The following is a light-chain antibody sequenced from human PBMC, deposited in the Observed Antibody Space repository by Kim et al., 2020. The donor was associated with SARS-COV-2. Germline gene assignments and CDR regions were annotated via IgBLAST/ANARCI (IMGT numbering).Light chain of an antibody. Sequence: VSPGQTASITCSGDKLGDKYACWYQQKPGQSPVLVIYQDSKRPSGIPERFPGSNSGNTATLTIGGTQAMDEADYYCQAWDSSTVVFGGGTQLTVL. CDR3: QAWDSSTVV. CDR1: KLGDKY. CDR2: QDS. V-gene: IGLV3-1*01. J-gene: IGLJ2*01.